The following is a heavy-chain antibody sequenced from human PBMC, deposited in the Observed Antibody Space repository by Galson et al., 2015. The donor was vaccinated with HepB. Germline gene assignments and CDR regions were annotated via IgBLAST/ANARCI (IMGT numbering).Heavy chain of an antibody. Sequence: SETLSLTCTVSGGSISSSSYYWGWIRQPPGKGLEWIGSIYYSGSTYYNPSLKSRVTISVDTSKNQFSLKLSSVTAADTAVYYCARRSYYPYWYFDLWGRGTLVTVSS. CDR1: GGSISSSSYY. J-gene: IGHJ2*01. CDR3: ARRSYYPYWYFDL. D-gene: IGHD2-21*01. CDR2: IYYSGST. V-gene: IGHV4-39*01.